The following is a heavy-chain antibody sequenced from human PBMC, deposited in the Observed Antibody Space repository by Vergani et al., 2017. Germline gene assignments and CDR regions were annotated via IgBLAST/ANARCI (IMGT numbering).Heavy chain of an antibody. Sequence: QVQLVQSGAEVKKPGASVKVSCKASGYTFTSYYMHWVRQAPGQGLEWMGRIIPILGIANYAQKFQGRVTITADKSTSTAYMELSSLRSEDTAVYYCARDTGVYGDYDYWGQGTLVTVSS. V-gene: IGHV1-69*09. J-gene: IGHJ4*02. D-gene: IGHD4-17*01. CDR2: IIPILGIA. CDR3: ARDTGVYGDYDY. CDR1: GYTFTSYY.